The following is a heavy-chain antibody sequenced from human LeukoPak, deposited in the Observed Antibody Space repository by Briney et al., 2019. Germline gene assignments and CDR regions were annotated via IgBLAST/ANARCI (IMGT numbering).Heavy chain of an antibody. CDR2: ISSSGDNT. V-gene: IGHV3-23*01. CDR1: GFTFSVSV. Sequence: HPGGSLRLSCAASGFTFSVSVMNWVRQVPGKGLEWVSGISSSGDNTYYADFVKGRFTISRDNHKNTLHLQMNGLRADDTAIYYCAKEGGYSSTWYWGQGALVTVSS. D-gene: IGHD6-13*01. J-gene: IGHJ4*02. CDR3: AKEGGYSSTWY.